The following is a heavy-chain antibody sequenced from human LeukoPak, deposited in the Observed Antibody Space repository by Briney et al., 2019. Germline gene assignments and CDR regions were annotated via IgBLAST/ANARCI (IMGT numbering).Heavy chain of an antibody. D-gene: IGHD6-13*01. J-gene: IGHJ4*02. CDR2: IWYGGSNK. CDR1: GFTFSNYV. V-gene: IGHV3-33*01. CDR3: ARGGYTSSWEHPGGY. Sequence: GGSLTLSCAASGFTFSNYVMHLVRQAPGKGLEWVAVIWYGGSNKYYEDSALSRFTISRDNSKNTLYLQMKSMKVEDTAVYYCARGGYTSSWEHPGGYWGQGTLVTVSS.